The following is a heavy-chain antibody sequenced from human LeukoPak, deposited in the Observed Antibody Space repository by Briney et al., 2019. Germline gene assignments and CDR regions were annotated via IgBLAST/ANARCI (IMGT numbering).Heavy chain of an antibody. V-gene: IGHV4-59*08. J-gene: IGHJ6*02. Sequence: PSETLSLTCTVSGGSISSYYWSWIRQPPGKGLEWIGYIYYSGSTNYNPSLKSRVTISVDTSKNQFSLKLSSVTAADTAVYYCARSNYYYYGMGVWGQGTTVTVSS. CDR2: IYYSGST. CDR3: ARSNYYYYGMGV. CDR1: GGSISSYY.